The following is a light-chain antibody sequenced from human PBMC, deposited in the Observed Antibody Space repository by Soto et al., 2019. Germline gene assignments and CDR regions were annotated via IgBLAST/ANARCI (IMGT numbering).Light chain of an antibody. V-gene: IGLV2-14*03. CDR2: DVS. J-gene: IGLJ3*02. CDR3: SSYTTSTTLGV. CDR1: SSDIVGYAY. Sequence: QSALTQPASVSGSPGQSITISCTGTSSDIVGYAYVSWYQQLPGKAPKLIIFDVSNRPSGVSNRFSGSKSGNTASLTISGLQAEDEADYYCSSYTTSTTLGVFGGGTKLTVL.